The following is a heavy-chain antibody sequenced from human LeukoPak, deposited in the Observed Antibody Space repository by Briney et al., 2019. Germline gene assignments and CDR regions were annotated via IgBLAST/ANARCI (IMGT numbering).Heavy chain of an antibody. V-gene: IGHV3-11*06. J-gene: IGHJ5*02. CDR1: GFTFSDYY. CDR3: ARDSVVPAAEGNWFDR. CDR2: ISSSSSYT. D-gene: IGHD2-2*01. Sequence: GGSLSLSCAASGFTFSDYYMSWIRQAPGKGLEWVSYISSSSSYTNYADSVKGRFTISRDNAKNSLYLQMNSLRAEDTAVYYCARDSVVPAAEGNWFDRWGQGTLVTASS.